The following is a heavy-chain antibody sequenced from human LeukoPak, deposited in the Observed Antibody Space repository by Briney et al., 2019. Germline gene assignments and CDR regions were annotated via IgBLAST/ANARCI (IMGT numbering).Heavy chain of an antibody. V-gene: IGHV4-39*07. Sequence: PSETLSLTCTVSDGSINSTNYNWGWIRQPPRRGPEWLASVYYSGLTYYNSSLKSRVSISVDTSKNQFSLKLTSVTAADTAVYYCARVAYGSGSRLIDCWGQGTLVTISS. CDR1: DGSINSTNYN. CDR2: VYYSGLT. J-gene: IGHJ4*02. D-gene: IGHD3-10*01. CDR3: ARVAYGSGSRLIDC.